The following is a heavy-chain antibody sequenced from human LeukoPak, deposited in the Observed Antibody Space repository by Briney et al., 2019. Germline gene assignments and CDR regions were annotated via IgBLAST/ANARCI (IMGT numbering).Heavy chain of an antibody. J-gene: IGHJ3*02. CDR1: GYTFTGYY. CDR3: ARETSEVPNYYDSSGYRTWHAFDI. D-gene: IGHD3-22*01. V-gene: IGHV1-69*06. CDR2: IIPIFDTA. Sequence: ASVKVSCKASGYTFTGYYMHWVRQAPGQGLEWMGIIIPIFDTANYAQKFQGRVTITADKSTTTAYMELSSLRSEDTAVYYCARETSEVPNYYDSSGYRTWHAFDIWGQGTLVTVSS.